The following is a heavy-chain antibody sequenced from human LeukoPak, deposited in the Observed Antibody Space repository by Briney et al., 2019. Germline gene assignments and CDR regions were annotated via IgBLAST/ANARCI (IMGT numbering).Heavy chain of an antibody. CDR2: IIPILGIA. Sequence: ASVKVSCKASGGTFSSYAISWVRQAPGQGLEWMGRIIPILGIANYAQKFQGRVTITRNTSISTAYMEMSSLRSEDTAVYYCARTAGSGFDYWGQGTLVTVSS. J-gene: IGHJ4*02. CDR3: ARTAGSGFDY. D-gene: IGHD3-10*01. CDR1: GGTFSSYA. V-gene: IGHV1-69*04.